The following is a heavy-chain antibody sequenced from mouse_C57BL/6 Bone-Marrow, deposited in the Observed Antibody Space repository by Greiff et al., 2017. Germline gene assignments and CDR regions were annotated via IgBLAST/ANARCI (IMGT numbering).Heavy chain of an antibody. J-gene: IGHJ2*01. CDR2: ISCGGGYI. V-gene: IGHV5-9-1*02. Sequence: EVKLMESGAGLVKPGRSLNLSCAASGFTFSSDALSWVRQTPEKRLEWVAYISCGGGYIYYAATVNGLFTISRDNARNTLYLQMNSLKSEDTAMYYCTRASYYGSPYCFDYWGQGTTRTVSS. CDR3: TRASYYGSPYCFDY. CDR1: GFTFSSDA. D-gene: IGHD1-1*01.